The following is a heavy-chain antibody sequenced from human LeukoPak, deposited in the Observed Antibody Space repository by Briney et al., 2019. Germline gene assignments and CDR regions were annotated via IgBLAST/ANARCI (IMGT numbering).Heavy chain of an antibody. CDR1: GFTFDTHH. D-gene: IGHD6-13*01. CDR2: ITGSSGTT. V-gene: IGHV3-23*01. Sequence: GGSLRLSCAASGFTFDTHHMSWVRQAPGKGLEWLSDITGSSGTTHYSDSVTGRFTTSRDNSKNTLYLQMDNLRVEDTAVYYCARDQALQLVGDSWGQGTLVSVSS. CDR3: ARDQALQLVGDS. J-gene: IGHJ4*02.